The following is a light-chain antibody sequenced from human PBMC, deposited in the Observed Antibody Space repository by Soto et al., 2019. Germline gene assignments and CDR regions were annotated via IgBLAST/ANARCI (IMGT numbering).Light chain of an antibody. CDR1: QGISSY. CDR2: AAS. J-gene: IGKJ4*01. CDR3: QQYYTDPLT. V-gene: IGKV1-8*01. Sequence: AIRMTQSPSSLSASTGDRVTITCRASQGISSYLAWYQQKPGTDPKLLIYAASTLQSGVPSRFSGSGSGTDFTLTISCLQSEDFATYYCQQYYTDPLTFGGGNKVEIK.